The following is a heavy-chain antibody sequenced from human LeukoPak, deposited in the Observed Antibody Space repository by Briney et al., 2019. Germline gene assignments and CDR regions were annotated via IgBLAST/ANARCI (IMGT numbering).Heavy chain of an antibody. CDR2: AYDSGIS. CDR1: GGSLSNNH. D-gene: IGHD6-19*01. V-gene: IGHV4-59*12. CDR3: ARRAGTGTPVYFDY. Sequence: SETLSLTCTVSGGSLSNNHWSWLRQSTEKGLEWIGYAYDSGISNYNPSLESRVTLSVDTSKNQFSLRLTSVTAADTAVYFCARRAGTGTPVYFDYWGQGGLVTVSS. J-gene: IGHJ4*02.